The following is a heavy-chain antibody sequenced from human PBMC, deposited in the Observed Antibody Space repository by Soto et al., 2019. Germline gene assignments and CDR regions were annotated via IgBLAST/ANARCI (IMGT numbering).Heavy chain of an antibody. CDR2: MKPSTGRT. J-gene: IGHJ4*02. V-gene: IGHV1-8*01. D-gene: IGHD1-26*01. CDR3: ARGVSAGVDY. Sequence: ASVKVSCKASGYSFTSLDTNWVRQTAGQGLEWMGWMKPSTGRTGYAQKFQGRVTMTRDTSINTAYMELTTLTSDDTAFYYCARGVSAGVDYWSQGTLVTVSS. CDR1: GYSFTSLD.